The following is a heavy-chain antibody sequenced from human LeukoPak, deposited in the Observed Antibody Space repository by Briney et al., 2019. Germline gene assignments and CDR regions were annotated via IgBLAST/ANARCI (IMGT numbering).Heavy chain of an antibody. D-gene: IGHD3-9*01. CDR1: GGSISSHY. CDR3: ARLGYYDILTGYSIYYYYGMDV. J-gene: IGHJ6*02. Sequence: PSETLSLTCTVSGGSISSHYWSWLRQPPGKGLEWLGYIYYSGSTNYNPSLKSRVTISVDTSKNQFSLKLSSVTAADTAVYYCARLGYYDILTGYSIYYYYGMDVWGQGTTVTVSS. CDR2: IYYSGST. V-gene: IGHV4-59*08.